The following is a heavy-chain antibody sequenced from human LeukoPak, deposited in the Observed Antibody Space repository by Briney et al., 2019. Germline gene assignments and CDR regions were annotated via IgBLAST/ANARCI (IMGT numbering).Heavy chain of an antibody. CDR2: IHNSGST. CDR1: GDSISRSRHF. V-gene: IGHV4-39*07. D-gene: IGHD2-2*01. Sequence: SETLSLTCAVSGDSISRSRHFWAWIRQSPGRGLEWIGYIHNSGSTYYNPSLKSRVTISVDTSKNQFSLRLSSVTAADTAVYYCAKWGTYASTSNWFDPWGQGTLVTVSS. J-gene: IGHJ5*02. CDR3: AKWGTYASTSNWFDP.